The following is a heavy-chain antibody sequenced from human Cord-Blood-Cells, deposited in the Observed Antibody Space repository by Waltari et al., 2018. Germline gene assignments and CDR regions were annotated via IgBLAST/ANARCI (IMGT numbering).Heavy chain of an antibody. V-gene: IGHV4-39*01. D-gene: IGHD4-17*01. CDR2: IYYSGST. CDR1: GGSISSSSYY. J-gene: IGHJ3*02. Sequence: QLQLQESGPGLVKPSETLSLTCTVSGGSISSSSYYWGWIRQPPGKGLEWSGSIYYSGSTYYNPSLKSRVTISVDTSKNQFSLKLSSVTAADTAVYYCAKHVSTTVTKRGAFDIWGQGTMVTVSS. CDR3: AKHVSTTVTKRGAFDI.